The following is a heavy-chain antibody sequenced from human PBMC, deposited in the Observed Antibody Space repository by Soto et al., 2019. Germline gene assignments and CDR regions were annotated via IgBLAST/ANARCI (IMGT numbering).Heavy chain of an antibody. CDR1: GGSFSGYY. V-gene: IGHV4-34*01. CDR3: ATGYYYYYGMDV. CDR2: INHSGST. Sequence: QVQLQQWGAGLLKPSETLSLTCAVYGGSFSGYYWSWIRQPPGKVLEWIGEINHSGSTNYNPSLKSRVTISVDTSKKQFSLKLSSVTAADTAVYYCATGYYYYYGMDVWGQGTTVTVSS. J-gene: IGHJ6*02.